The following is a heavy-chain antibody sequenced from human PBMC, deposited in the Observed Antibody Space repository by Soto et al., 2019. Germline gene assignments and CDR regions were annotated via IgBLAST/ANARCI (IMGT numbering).Heavy chain of an antibody. CDR2: ISGSGGST. D-gene: IGHD2-15*01. V-gene: IGHV3-23*01. CDR1: GFTFSSYA. J-gene: IGHJ4*02. CDR3: AKGGYCSGGSCSTPMDYFDY. Sequence: EVQLLESGGGLVQPRGSLRLSCAASGFTFSSYAMSWVRQAPGKGLEWVSAISGSGGSTYYADSVKGRFTISRDNSKNTLYLQMNSLRAEDTAVYYCAKGGYCSGGSCSTPMDYFDYWGQGTLVTVSS.